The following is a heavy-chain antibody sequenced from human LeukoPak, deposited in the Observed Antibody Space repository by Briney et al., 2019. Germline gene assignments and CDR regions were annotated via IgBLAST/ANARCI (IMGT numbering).Heavy chain of an antibody. CDR1: GYSFTSYW. Sequence: GESLQISFKGSGYSFTSYWIGWGRRMPGKGVEWMGIIYPGDCDTRYSPSFQGQVTISADKSISTAYLQWSSLKASDTAMYYCARQNIVVVPAAINYYYYYGMDVWGQGTTVTVSS. CDR3: ARQNIVVVPAAINYYYYYGMDV. D-gene: IGHD2-2*02. J-gene: IGHJ6*02. V-gene: IGHV5-51*01. CDR2: IYPGDCDT.